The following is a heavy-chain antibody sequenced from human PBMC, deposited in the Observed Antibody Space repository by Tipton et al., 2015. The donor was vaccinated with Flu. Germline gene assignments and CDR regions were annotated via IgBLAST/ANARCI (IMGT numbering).Heavy chain of an antibody. CDR3: ATRRDYYDSSEFDY. Sequence: TLSLTCTVSGGSIRSNNYNWGWLRQPPGKGLEWIGSVNYGGGTSYNPSLESRLTISLDTPKNHFSLRLSSVTAGDTAVYYCATRRDYYDSSEFDYWGQGALVTVSS. CDR1: GGSIRSNNYN. V-gene: IGHV4-39*07. J-gene: IGHJ4*02. CDR2: VNYGGGT. D-gene: IGHD3-22*01.